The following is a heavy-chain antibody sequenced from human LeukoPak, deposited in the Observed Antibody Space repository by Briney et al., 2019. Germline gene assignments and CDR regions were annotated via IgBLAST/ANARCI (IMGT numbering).Heavy chain of an antibody. Sequence: SETLSLTCTVSGGSISSYYWSWIRQPPGKGLEWIGCIYYSGSTNYNTSLKSRVTISVDTSKNQFSLKLSSVTAADTAVYYCARRGGDCSSTSCRYYFDYWGQGTLVTVSS. CDR1: GGSISSYY. J-gene: IGHJ4*02. D-gene: IGHD2-2*01. CDR3: ARRGGDCSSTSCRYYFDY. V-gene: IGHV4-59*12. CDR2: IYYSGST.